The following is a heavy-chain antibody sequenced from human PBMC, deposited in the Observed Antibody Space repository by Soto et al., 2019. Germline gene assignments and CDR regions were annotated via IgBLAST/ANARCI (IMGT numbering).Heavy chain of an antibody. Sequence: QVQLQESGPGLVKPSQTLSLTCTVSGGSISSGGYYWSWIRQHPGKGLEWIGYFSYSGSTYYNPSLKSRVTTSVDTSTNQFSLKLSSVTAADTAVYYCARESAAGNYYYYGMDVWGQGTTVTVSS. CDR2: FSYSGST. V-gene: IGHV4-31*03. CDR1: GGSISSGGYY. J-gene: IGHJ6*02. D-gene: IGHD6-13*01. CDR3: ARESAAGNYYYYGMDV.